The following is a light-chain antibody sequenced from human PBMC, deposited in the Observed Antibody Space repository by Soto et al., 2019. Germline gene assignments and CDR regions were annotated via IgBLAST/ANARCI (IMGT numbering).Light chain of an antibody. CDR3: QQYGSSLLT. CDR2: DAS. J-gene: IGKJ4*01. CDR1: QSVSSY. Sequence: EIMLTQSPATVSLSPLEIATLSFMASQSVSSYLAWYQQKPGQAPRLLIYDASNRATGIPARFSGSGSGTDFTLTISSLEPEDFAVYYCQQYGSSLLTFGGGTKVDIK. V-gene: IGKV3-11*01.